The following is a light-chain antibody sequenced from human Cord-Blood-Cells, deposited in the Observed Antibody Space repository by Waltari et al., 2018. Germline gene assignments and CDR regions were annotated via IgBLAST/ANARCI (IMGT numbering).Light chain of an antibody. CDR2: KDS. V-gene: IGLV3-25*03. CDR3: QSADSSGTWV. J-gene: IGLJ3*02. CDR1: PLPKQY. Sequence: SYELTQPPSVSVSPGQTARITCSGDPLPKQYAYWYQQKPGQAPVLVIYKDSERPSGIPEGFSGSSSGTTVTLTISGVQAEDEADYYGQSADSSGTWVFGGGTKLTVL.